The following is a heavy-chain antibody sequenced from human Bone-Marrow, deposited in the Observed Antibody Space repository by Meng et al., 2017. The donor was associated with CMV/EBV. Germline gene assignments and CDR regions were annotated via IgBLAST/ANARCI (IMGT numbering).Heavy chain of an antibody. CDR3: ARGRDFWSLYGMDV. CDR1: GFSFSSYE. Sequence: GESLKISCAASGFSFSSYEMNWVRQAPGKGLEWVSYISSSGSTIHYADSVKGRFTISRDNAKNSMYLQMNSLRAEDMAAYYCARGRDFWSLYGMDVCGQGTTVTVSS. J-gene: IGHJ6*02. V-gene: IGHV3-48*03. D-gene: IGHD3-3*01. CDR2: ISSSGSTI.